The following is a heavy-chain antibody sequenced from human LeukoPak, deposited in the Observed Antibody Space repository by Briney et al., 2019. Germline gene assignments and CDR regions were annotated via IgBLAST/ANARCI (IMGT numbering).Heavy chain of an antibody. Sequence: SETLSLTCTVSNDSISSGDYYWNWIRQPPGKGLEWIGYIYYSGSTYYNPSLKSRVTISVDTSKNQFSLKLSSVTAADTAVYYCAREESGYDSGDINWGQGTLVTVSS. CDR3: AREESGYDSGDIN. J-gene: IGHJ4*02. CDR1: NDSISSGDYY. D-gene: IGHD5-12*01. V-gene: IGHV4-30-4*01. CDR2: IYYSGST.